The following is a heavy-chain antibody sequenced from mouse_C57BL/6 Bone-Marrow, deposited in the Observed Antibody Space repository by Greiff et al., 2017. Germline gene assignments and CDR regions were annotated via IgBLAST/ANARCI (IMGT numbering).Heavy chain of an antibody. D-gene: IGHD2-2*01. CDR2: IWSGGST. CDR1: GFSLTSYG. Sequence: QVQLQQSGPGLVQPSQSLSITCTVSGFSLTSYGVHWVRQSPGKGLEWLGVIWSGGSTDYNAAFISRLSISKDNSKSQVFFKMHSLQADDTAIYYCARNRGYGYDDGGYYFDYWGQGTTLTVSS. J-gene: IGHJ2*01. CDR3: ARNRGYGYDDGGYYFDY. V-gene: IGHV2-2*01.